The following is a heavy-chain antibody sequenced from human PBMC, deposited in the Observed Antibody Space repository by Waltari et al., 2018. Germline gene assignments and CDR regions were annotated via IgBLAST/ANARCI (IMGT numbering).Heavy chain of an antibody. Sequence: QVQLQQWGAGLLKPSETLSLTCVVSGGSFSGYSWSWIRQPPGKGLEWIGEINHSGGTNYNPSLKSRVTISIDTSKIQFSLKLRSVTVADTAVYYCARANTIFGVIRTWYYMDVWGKGTPVTVSS. CDR1: GGSFSGYS. D-gene: IGHD3-3*01. V-gene: IGHV4-34*01. CDR2: INHSGGT. J-gene: IGHJ6*03. CDR3: ARANTIFGVIRTWYYMDV.